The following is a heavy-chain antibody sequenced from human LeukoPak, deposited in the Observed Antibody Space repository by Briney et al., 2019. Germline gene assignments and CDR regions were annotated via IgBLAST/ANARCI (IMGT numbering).Heavy chain of an antibody. D-gene: IGHD3-22*01. CDR3: AKRRGLYYDSSGLDY. CDR2: ISGSGGST. J-gene: IGHJ4*02. Sequence: PGGSLRLSCAASGFTFSSYAMSWVRQAPGKGLEWVSAISGSGGSTYYADSVKGRFTISRDNSKNTLYLQMNSLRAEDTAVYYCAKRRGLYYDSSGLDYWGQGTLVTVSS. CDR1: GFTFSSYA. V-gene: IGHV3-23*01.